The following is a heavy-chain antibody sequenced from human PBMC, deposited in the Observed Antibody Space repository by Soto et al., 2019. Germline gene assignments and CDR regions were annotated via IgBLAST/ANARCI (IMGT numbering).Heavy chain of an antibody. CDR3: TSKSSGWYFAFDI. CDR2: IRSKANSYAT. CDR1: GFTFSGSA. J-gene: IGHJ3*02. Sequence: GGSLRLSCAASGFTFSGSAMHWVRQASGKGLEWVGRIRSKANSYATAYAASVKGRFTISRDDSKNTAYLQMNSLKTEDTAVYYCTSKSSGWYFAFDIWGQGTMVTVSS. D-gene: IGHD6-19*01. V-gene: IGHV3-73*01.